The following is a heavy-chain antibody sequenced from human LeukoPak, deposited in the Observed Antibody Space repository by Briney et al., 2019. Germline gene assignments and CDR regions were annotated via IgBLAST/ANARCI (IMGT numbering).Heavy chain of an antibody. CDR1: GFAFSSYA. V-gene: IGHV3-23*01. CDR3: AKESKWGQWLVQYYFDY. Sequence: GGSLRLSCAASGFAFSSYAMSWVRQAPGKGLEWVSSISGSGGTTYNADSVSGRFTISRDNSKNTLYLQMSSLRAEDTAVYYCAKESKWGQWLVQYYFDYWGQGTLVTVSS. CDR2: ISGSGGTT. D-gene: IGHD6-19*01. J-gene: IGHJ4*02.